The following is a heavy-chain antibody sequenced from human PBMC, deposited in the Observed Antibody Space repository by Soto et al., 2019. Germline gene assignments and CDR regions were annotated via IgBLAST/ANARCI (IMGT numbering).Heavy chain of an antibody. CDR1: GDSVSKNGAT. CDR2: AYYRSRWHY. Sequence: RTLSLSCAICGDSVSKNGATWNWIRQSPSRGLEWLGRAYYRSRWHYDYATSVRSRITINPDTSKDQFSLQLSSVTPEDTAVYYCARDPPDFNSGFDSWGQGSRVTVSS. V-gene: IGHV6-1*01. J-gene: IGHJ4*02. CDR3: ARDPPDFNSGFDS. D-gene: IGHD1-26*01.